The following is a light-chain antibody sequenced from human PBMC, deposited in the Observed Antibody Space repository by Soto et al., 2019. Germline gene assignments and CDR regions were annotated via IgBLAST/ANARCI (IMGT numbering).Light chain of an antibody. CDR2: EVS. V-gene: IGLV2-14*01. Sequence: QSVLTQPASVSGSPGQSITISCTGTSSDVGGYNYVSWYQQRPGKAPKLTIYEVSNRPSGVSNRFSGSKSGNTASLTISGLHTEDEADYYCASYTSSSTGVFGTGTKVTVL. CDR1: SSDVGGYNY. J-gene: IGLJ1*01. CDR3: ASYTSSSTGV.